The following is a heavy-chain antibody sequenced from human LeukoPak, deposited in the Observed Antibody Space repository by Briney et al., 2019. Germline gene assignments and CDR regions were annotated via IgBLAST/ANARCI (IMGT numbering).Heavy chain of an antibody. CDR1: GYTFTGYY. J-gene: IGHJ4*02. CDR2: INPNSGGT. CDR3: AKYTAGMYYFDY. Sequence: ASVKVSCKASGYTFTGYYIHCVRQAPGQGREWMGWINPNSGGTDYAQKLQGRVTMTRDTSISTAYMELSRLRSDDTAVYYCAKYTAGMYYFDYWGQGTLVTVSS. D-gene: IGHD6-19*01. V-gene: IGHV1-2*02.